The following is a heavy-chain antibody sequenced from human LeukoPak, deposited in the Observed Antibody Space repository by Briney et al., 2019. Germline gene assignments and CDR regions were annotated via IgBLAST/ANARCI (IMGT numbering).Heavy chain of an antibody. J-gene: IGHJ4*02. Sequence: PGGSLRLSCAASGFTFDSYSMNWVRRAPGKGLEWVSYISSGSSTIYHADSVKGRFTISRDNAKNSLYLQMNSLRDEDTAVYYCARGLVSAFDCWGEGTLVTASS. CDR3: ARGLVSAFDC. D-gene: IGHD2-8*01. CDR1: GFTFDSYS. V-gene: IGHV3-48*02. CDR2: ISSGSSTI.